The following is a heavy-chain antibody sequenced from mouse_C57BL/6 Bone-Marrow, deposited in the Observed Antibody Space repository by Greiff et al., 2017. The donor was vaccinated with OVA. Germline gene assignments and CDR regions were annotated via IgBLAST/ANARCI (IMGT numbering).Heavy chain of an antibody. CDR1: GYTFTSYG. J-gene: IGHJ4*01. V-gene: IGHV1-81*01. D-gene: IGHD2-10*02. CDR3: ARGYGNYEGYAMDY. CDR2: IYPRSGNT. Sequence: VQLQESGAELARPGASVKLSCKASGYTFTSYGISWVKQRTGQGLEWIGEIYPRSGNTYYNEKFKGKATLTVDKSSSTAYMELRSLTSEDSAVYFCARGYGNYEGYAMDYWGQGTSVTVSS.